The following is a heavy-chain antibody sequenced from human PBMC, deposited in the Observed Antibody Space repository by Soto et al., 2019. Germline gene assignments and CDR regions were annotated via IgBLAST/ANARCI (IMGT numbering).Heavy chain of an antibody. CDR1: GGTFSSYA. CDR2: IIPIFGTA. D-gene: IGHD2-2*01. Sequence: QVQLVQSGAEVKMPGSSVKVSCKASGGTFSSYAISWVRQAPGQGLEWMGGIIPIFGTANYAQKFQGRVTITADKSPSTAYMELSSLRSEDTAVYYCARVILGDCSSTSCYLGRSFDIWGQGTMVTVSS. J-gene: IGHJ3*02. CDR3: ARVILGDCSSTSCYLGRSFDI. V-gene: IGHV1-69*06.